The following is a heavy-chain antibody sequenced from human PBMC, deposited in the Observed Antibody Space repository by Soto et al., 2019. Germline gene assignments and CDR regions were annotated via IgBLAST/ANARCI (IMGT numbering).Heavy chain of an antibody. V-gene: IGHV1-18*01. Sequence: ASVKVSCKASGYTFTSYGISWVRQAPGQGLEWMGWISAYNGNTNYAQKLQGRVTMTTDTSTSTAYMELRSLRSDDTAVYYCARSYILVGATWSWFDPWGQGTLVTVSS. CDR3: ARSYILVGATWSWFDP. CDR2: ISAYNGNT. D-gene: IGHD1-26*01. J-gene: IGHJ5*02. CDR1: GYTFTSYG.